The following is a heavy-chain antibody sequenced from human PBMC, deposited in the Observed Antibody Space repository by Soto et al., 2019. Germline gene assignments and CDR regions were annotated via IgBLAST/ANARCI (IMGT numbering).Heavy chain of an antibody. D-gene: IGHD3-3*01. CDR3: ARVLYGSGFGPGDF. V-gene: IGHV4-59*01. CDR1: GGSMGRYY. J-gene: IGHJ6*02. CDR2: IYYSGST. Sequence: PSETLSLTCTVSGGSMGRYYWSWIRQPPGKGLEWIGYIYYSGSTDYRPSLKSRVTISVDTSKNQFSLKLRSVTAADTAVYYCARVLYGSGFGPGDFWGQGTTVTVSS.